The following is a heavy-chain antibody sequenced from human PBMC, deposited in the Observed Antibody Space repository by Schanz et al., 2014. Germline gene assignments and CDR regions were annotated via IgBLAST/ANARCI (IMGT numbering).Heavy chain of an antibody. D-gene: IGHD6-13*01. Sequence: QVQLVQSGVEVKRPGASVKVSCQASGYTFAGHAVHWVRQAPGQGPEWVGLINPSVGNTNYAQKFRGRVTMTRDTSTSTVYMELSSLRSEDTAVYYCARDGEAAAGCDYWGQGTLVTVSS. CDR2: INPSVGNT. J-gene: IGHJ4*02. CDR1: GYTFAGHA. CDR3: ARDGEAAAGCDY. V-gene: IGHV1-46*03.